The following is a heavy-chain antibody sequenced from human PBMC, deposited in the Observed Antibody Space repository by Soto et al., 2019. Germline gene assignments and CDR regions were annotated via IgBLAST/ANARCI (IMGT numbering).Heavy chain of an antibody. CDR3: EEDGGLRDAFDI. Sequence: SVKVSCKASGFTFTSSAVQWVRQARGQRLEWIGWIVVGSGNTNYAQKFQERVTITRDMSTSTAYMELSSLRSEDTAVYYCEEDGGLRDAFDIWGQGTMVTVSS. J-gene: IGHJ3*02. V-gene: IGHV1-58*01. CDR2: IVVGSGNT. D-gene: IGHD2-15*01. CDR1: GFTFTSSA.